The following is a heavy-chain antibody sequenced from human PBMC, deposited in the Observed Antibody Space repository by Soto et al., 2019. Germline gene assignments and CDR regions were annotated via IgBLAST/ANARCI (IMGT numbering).Heavy chain of an antibody. CDR2: ISGSGGST. CDR1: GFTFSNYA. CDR3: AKVPVGATGRFDY. V-gene: IGHV3-23*01. Sequence: GSLGLSCAGSGFTFSNYAMIWVRQAPGKALAWASAISGSGGSTYYAVSVKGRFTISRDNSKKALYLQMNSLRAEDTALYCWAKVPVGATGRFDYWGQGTLVTVLL. J-gene: IGHJ4*02. D-gene: IGHD1-26*01.